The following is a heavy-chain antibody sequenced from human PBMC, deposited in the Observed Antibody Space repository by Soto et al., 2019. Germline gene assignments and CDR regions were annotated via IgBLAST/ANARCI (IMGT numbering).Heavy chain of an antibody. V-gene: IGHV1-2*04. CDR3: ATAYIAVAGDNWFDP. D-gene: IGHD6-19*01. CDR1: GYTFTGYY. CDR2: INSNSGVT. Sequence: QVQLVQSGAEVKKPGASVKVSCKASGYTFTGYYMHWLRQAPGQVLEWMGWINSNSGVTNYAQKFQGWVTMTRDTSISTAYMELSSLRYDYTAVYYCATAYIAVAGDNWFDPWCQGTLVTVSS. J-gene: IGHJ5*02.